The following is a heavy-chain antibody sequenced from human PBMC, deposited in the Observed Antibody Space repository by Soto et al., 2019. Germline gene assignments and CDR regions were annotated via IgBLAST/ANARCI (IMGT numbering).Heavy chain of an antibody. J-gene: IGHJ6*02. CDR1: GYTFTSYY. D-gene: IGHD6-6*01. V-gene: IGHV1-46*01. CDR2: INPSGGST. Sequence: ASLKVSCKASGYTFTSYYMHWVRQAPGQGLEWMGIINPSGGSTSYAQKFQGRVTMTRDTSTSTVYMELSSLRSEDTAVYYCARESRPGLGSSSSASFYYYYGMDVWGQGTTVTVSS. CDR3: ARESRPGLGSSSSASFYYYYGMDV.